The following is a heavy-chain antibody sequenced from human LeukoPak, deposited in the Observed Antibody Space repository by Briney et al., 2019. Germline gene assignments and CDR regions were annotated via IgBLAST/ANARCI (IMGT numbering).Heavy chain of an antibody. V-gene: IGHV3-48*01. CDR3: ARDLHRDYIVKSHDY. D-gene: IGHD4-11*01. Sequence: GGSLRLSCAASGFTFSSYSMNWVRQAPGKGLEWASYISSSSSTIYYADSVKGRFTISRDNAKNSLYLQMNSLRAEDTAVYYCARDLHRDYIVKSHDYWGQGTLVTVSS. J-gene: IGHJ4*02. CDR2: ISSSSSTI. CDR1: GFTFSSYS.